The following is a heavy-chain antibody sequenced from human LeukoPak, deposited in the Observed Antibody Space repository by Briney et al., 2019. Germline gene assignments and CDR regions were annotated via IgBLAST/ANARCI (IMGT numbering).Heavy chain of an antibody. Sequence: SETLSLTCTVSGGAISSYYWSWIRQPPGKGLEWIGYIYYSGSTKHNPSLKSRVTISVDKSKNQFSLKLSSVTAADTAVYYCARRYSGSYFDAFDIWGQGTMVTVSS. CDR3: ARRYSGSYFDAFDI. CDR1: GGAISSYY. J-gene: IGHJ3*02. V-gene: IGHV4-59*12. CDR2: IYYSGST. D-gene: IGHD1-26*01.